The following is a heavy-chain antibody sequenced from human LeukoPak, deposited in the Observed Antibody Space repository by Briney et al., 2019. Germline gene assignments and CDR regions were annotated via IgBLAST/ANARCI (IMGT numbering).Heavy chain of an antibody. V-gene: IGHV3-53*04. Sequence: GGSLRLSCAASGFTFSSYWMSWVRRAPGKGLEWVSVIYSGGSTYYADSVKGRFTISRHNSKNTLYLQMNSLRAEDTAVYYCARDQSSGGVDYWGQGTLVTVSS. CDR2: IYSGGST. CDR3: ARDQSSGGVDY. D-gene: IGHD3-10*01. J-gene: IGHJ4*02. CDR1: GFTFSSYW.